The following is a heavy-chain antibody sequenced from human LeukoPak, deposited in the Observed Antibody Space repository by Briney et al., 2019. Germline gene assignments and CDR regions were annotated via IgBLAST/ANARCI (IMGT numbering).Heavy chain of an antibody. CDR1: GFTFSSYW. V-gene: IGHV3-7*01. J-gene: IGHJ4*02. CDR3: ARDGYSSSFSYDY. Sequence: GGSLRLSCAASGFTFSSYWMSWVRQAPGKGLEWVASIKQDGSGKYYVDSVKGRFTISRDNAKNSLYLQMNSLRAEDTAVYYCARDGYSSSFSYDYRGQGTLVTVSS. CDR2: IKQDGSGK. D-gene: IGHD6-6*01.